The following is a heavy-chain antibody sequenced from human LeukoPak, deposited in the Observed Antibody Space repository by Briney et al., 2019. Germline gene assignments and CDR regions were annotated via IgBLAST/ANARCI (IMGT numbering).Heavy chain of an antibody. CDR2: ISYDGSNK. CDR3: AKDSVGGNVY. CDR1: GFTFSSYA. D-gene: IGHD2-15*01. J-gene: IGHJ4*02. Sequence: GGSLRLSCAASGFTFSSYAMHWVRQAPGKGLEWVAVISYDGSNKYYADSVKGRFTISRDNSKNTLYLQMNSLRAEDTAVYYCAKDSVGGNVYWGQGTLVTASS. V-gene: IGHV3-30-3*01.